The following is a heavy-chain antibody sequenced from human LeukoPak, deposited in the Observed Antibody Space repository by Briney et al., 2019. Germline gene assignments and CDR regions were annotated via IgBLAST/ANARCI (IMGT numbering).Heavy chain of an antibody. CDR2: ISAYNGNT. CDR3: ARDGSVYCSSTSCYSGYYYYGMDV. Sequence: ASVKVPCKASGYTFSSYGISWVRQAPGQGLEWMGWISAYNGNTNYAQKLQGRVTMTTDTSTSTAYMELRSLRSDDTAVYYCARDGSVYCSSTSCYSGYYYYGMDVWGQGTTVTVSS. D-gene: IGHD2-2*01. V-gene: IGHV1-18*01. CDR1: GYTFSSYG. J-gene: IGHJ6*02.